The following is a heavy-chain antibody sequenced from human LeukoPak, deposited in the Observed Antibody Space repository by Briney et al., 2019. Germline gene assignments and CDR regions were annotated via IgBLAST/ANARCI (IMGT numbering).Heavy chain of an antibody. CDR2: ISWNSGSI. V-gene: IGHV3-9*01. Sequence: TGRSLRLSCAASGFTFDDYAMHWVRQAPGKGLEWVSGISWNSGSIGYADSVKGRFTISRDNSKNTLYLQMNSLRAEDTAVYYCARDAYGSGSYSNYWGQGTLVTVSS. CDR1: GFTFDDYA. J-gene: IGHJ4*02. D-gene: IGHD3-10*01. CDR3: ARDAYGSGSYSNY.